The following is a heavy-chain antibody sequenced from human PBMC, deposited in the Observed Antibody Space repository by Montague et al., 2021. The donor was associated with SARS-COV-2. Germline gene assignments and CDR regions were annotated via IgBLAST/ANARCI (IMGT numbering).Heavy chain of an antibody. D-gene: IGHD3-10*01. CDR1: GFTFDDYG. V-gene: IGHV3-20*01. CDR3: SRGGGMIRGVVDF. Sequence: SLRLSCAVSGFTFDDYGMSWVRQAPGKGLEWVSGISRSGDSTAYGDSVKGRFTISRDNAKNSLYLQMNSLRVEDTAFYHCSRGGGMIRGVVDFWGQGILVSVPS. CDR2: ISRSGDST. J-gene: IGHJ4*02.